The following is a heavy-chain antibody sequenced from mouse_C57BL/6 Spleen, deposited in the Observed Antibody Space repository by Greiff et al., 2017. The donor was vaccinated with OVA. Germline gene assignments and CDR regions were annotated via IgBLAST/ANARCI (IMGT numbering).Heavy chain of an antibody. CDR2: IYPGSGST. CDR1: GYTFTSYW. J-gene: IGHJ1*03. Sequence: QVQLQQPGAELVKPGASVKMSCKASGYTFTSYWITWVKQRPGQGLEWIGDIYPGSGSTNYNEKFKSKAKLTVDTSSSTAYMQLSSLTSEDSAVYYCARLDYYYWYFDVWGTGTTVTVSS. D-gene: IGHD2-1*01. CDR3: ARLDYYYWYFDV. V-gene: IGHV1-55*01.